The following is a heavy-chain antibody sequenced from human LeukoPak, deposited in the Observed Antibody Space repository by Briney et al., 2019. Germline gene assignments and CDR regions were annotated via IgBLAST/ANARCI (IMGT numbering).Heavy chain of an antibody. D-gene: IGHD3-16*02. J-gene: IGHJ5*02. CDR1: GGSFSAYY. CDR2: INHSGST. V-gene: IGHV4-34*01. CDR3: ASINYDYVWGSYRPNWFDP. Sequence: PSETLSLTCAVYGGSFSAYYWSWIRQPPGKGLEWIGEINHSGSTNYNPSLKSRVTISVDTSKNQFSLKLSSVTAADTAVYYCASINYDYVWGSYRPNWFDPWGQGTLVTVSS.